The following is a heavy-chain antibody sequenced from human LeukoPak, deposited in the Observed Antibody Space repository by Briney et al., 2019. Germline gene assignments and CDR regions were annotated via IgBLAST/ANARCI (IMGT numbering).Heavy chain of an antibody. CDR1: GVSISTNNW. V-gene: IGHV4-4*02. J-gene: IGHJ4*02. D-gene: IGHD1-26*01. CDR2: INHSGST. Sequence: SETLSLTCTVSGVSISTNNWWSWVRQPPGKGLEWIGEINHSGSTNYNPSLKSRVAISVDTSKNQFSLKLSSVTAADTAVYYCAREMGATDYWGQGTLVTVSS. CDR3: AREMGATDY.